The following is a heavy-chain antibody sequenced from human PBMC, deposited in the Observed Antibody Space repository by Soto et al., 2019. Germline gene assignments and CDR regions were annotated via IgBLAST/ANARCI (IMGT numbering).Heavy chain of an antibody. J-gene: IGHJ6*02. Sequence: SETLSLTCTVSGGSISSYYWSWIRQPPGKGLEWIGYIYYSGSTNYNPSLKSRVTISVDTSKNQFSLKLSSVTAADTAVYYCARGDDYYDSSGYILPYYYYGMDVWGQGTTVTVSS. CDR1: GGSISSYY. CDR3: ARGDDYYDSSGYILPYYYYGMDV. V-gene: IGHV4-59*01. D-gene: IGHD3-22*01. CDR2: IYYSGST.